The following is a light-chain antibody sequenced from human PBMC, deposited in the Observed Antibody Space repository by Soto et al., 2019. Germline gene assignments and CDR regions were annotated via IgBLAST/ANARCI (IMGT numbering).Light chain of an antibody. Sequence: EIVLTQSPGTLSLSPGERATLSCRASQSISSTFLAWYQQKPGQAPRLLISGASNRATGIPDRFSGSGSGTEFTLTIRRLEPEDFAVYYCQQYHDTGTFGQGTKV. V-gene: IGKV3-20*01. CDR1: QSISSTF. CDR2: GAS. CDR3: QQYHDTGT. J-gene: IGKJ1*01.